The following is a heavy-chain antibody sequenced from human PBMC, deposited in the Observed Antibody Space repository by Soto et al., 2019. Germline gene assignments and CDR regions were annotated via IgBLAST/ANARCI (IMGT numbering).Heavy chain of an antibody. V-gene: IGHV3-30-3*01. CDR1: GFTFSSYA. CDR2: ISSDGSTK. J-gene: IGHJ3*02. D-gene: IGHD3-22*01. Sequence: QVQLVESGGGVVQPGRSLRLSCAASGFTFSSYAMHWVRQAPGKGLEWVAVISSDGSTKYYADSVKGRFTISRDNSKNTLYLRMNSMRAADTAVYYCARAGDTSSAFDIWGQGTMVTVSS. CDR3: ARAGDTSSAFDI.